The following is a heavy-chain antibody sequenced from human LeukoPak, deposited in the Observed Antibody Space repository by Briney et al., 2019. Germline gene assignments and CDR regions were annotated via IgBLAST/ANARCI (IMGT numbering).Heavy chain of an antibody. CDR3: ARNSGYDFPDY. J-gene: IGHJ4*02. V-gene: IGHV1-2*02. D-gene: IGHD5-12*01. CDR1: GYTFTGYY. Sequence: GASVKVSCKASGYTFTGYYMHWVRQAPGQGLEWMGWINPNSGDTDYAQKFQGRVTMTRDTSISTAYMELSTLRSDDTAVFYCARNSGYDFPDYWGQGTLVTVSS. CDR2: INPNSGDT.